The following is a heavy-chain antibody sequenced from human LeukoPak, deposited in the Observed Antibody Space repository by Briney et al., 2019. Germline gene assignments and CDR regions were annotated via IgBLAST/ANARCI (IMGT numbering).Heavy chain of an antibody. V-gene: IGHV3-30-3*01. D-gene: IGHD4-11*01. CDR2: ISYDGSNK. J-gene: IGHJ3*02. Sequence: GRSLRLSCAASGFTFSSYAMHWVRQAPGKGLEWVAVISYDGSNKYYADSVKGRFTISRDNSKNTLYLQMNSLRAEDTAVYYCARDPGPTTAAWGGFDIWGLGTVVTVSS. CDR1: GFTFSSYA. CDR3: ARDPGPTTAAWGGFDI.